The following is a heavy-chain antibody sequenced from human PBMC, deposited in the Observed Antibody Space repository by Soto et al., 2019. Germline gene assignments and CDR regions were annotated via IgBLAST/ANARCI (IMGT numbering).Heavy chain of an antibody. D-gene: IGHD3-10*01. Sequence: SETLSLTCTVSGGSISSISYYWGWIRQPPGKGLEWIGSIYYSGSTYYNPSLKSRVTISVDTSKNQFSLKLSSVTAADTAVYYCARLRHYKDRGVIQPFDYWGQGTLVTVSS. CDR1: GGSISSISYY. CDR2: IYYSGST. J-gene: IGHJ4*02. V-gene: IGHV4-39*01. CDR3: ARLRHYKDRGVIQPFDY.